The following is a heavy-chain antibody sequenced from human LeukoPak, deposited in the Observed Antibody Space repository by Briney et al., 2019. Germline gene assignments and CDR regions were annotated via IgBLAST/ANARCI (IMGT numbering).Heavy chain of an antibody. CDR2: INPSGGST. CDR1: GYTFTSYY. D-gene: IGHD5-12*01. CDR3: ARDMASGYDYSWFDP. Sequence: ASVKVSCKASGYTFTSYYMHWVRQAPGQGLEWMEIINPSGGSTSYAQKFQGRVTMTRDTSTSTVYMELSSLRSEDTAVYYCARDMASGYDYSWFDPWGQGTLVTVSS. J-gene: IGHJ5*02. V-gene: IGHV1-46*01.